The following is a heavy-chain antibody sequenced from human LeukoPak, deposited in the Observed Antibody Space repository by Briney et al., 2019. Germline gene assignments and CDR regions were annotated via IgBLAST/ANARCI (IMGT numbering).Heavy chain of an antibody. D-gene: IGHD3-3*01. CDR1: GGSISSYY. V-gene: IGHV4-4*07. J-gene: IGHJ4*02. CDR2: IYTSGST. Sequence: SETLSLTCTVSGGSISSYYWSWIRQPAGKGLEWIGRIYTSGSTNYNPSLKSRVTISVDTSKNQFSLKLSSVTAADTAVYYCARGGYDFWSGYYTVFDYWGQGTLVTVSS. CDR3: ARGGYDFWSGYYTVFDY.